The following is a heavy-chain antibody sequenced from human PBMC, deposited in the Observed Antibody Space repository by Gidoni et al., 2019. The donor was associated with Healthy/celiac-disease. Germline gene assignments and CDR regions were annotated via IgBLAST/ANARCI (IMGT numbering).Heavy chain of an antibody. D-gene: IGHD3-22*01. Sequence: EVQLVESGGGWVQPGGSLRLSCAASGFHSSSYSMNWVRQAPGQGLEWFSYISSSISTRYYADSVKGRFTISRDNAKNSLYLQMNSLRAEDTALYYCARETYYYDSSGSFDIWGQGTMVTVSS. J-gene: IGHJ3*02. V-gene: IGHV3-48*01. CDR3: ARETYYYDSSGSFDI. CDR1: GFHSSSYS. CDR2: ISSSISTR.